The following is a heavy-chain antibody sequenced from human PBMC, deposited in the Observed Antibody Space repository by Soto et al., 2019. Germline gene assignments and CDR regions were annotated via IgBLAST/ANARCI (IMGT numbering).Heavy chain of an antibody. D-gene: IGHD3-9*01. CDR2: ISYDGSNK. Sequence: ESGGGVVQPGRSLRLSCAASGFTFSSYAMHWVRQAPGKGLEWVAVISYDGSNKYYADSVKGRFTISRDNSKNTLYLQMNSLRAEDTAVYYCAREGDILTGYSYFDYWGQGTLVTVSS. CDR3: AREGDILTGYSYFDY. CDR1: GFTFSSYA. J-gene: IGHJ4*02. V-gene: IGHV3-30-3*01.